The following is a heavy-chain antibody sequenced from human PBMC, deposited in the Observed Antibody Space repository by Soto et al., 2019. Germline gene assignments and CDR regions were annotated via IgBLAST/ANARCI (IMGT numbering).Heavy chain of an antibody. CDR1: GDSISSSTYY. CDR3: ARPYFSSSSMFDY. D-gene: IGHD6-6*01. J-gene: IGHJ4*02. CDR2: IYHTGTT. Sequence: LSLTCTVSGDSISSSTYYWGWIRQPPGKGLEWIGCIYHTGTTYYNPSLKSRVTISVDTSKNQFSLKLSSVTAADTAVYYCARPYFSSSSMFDYWGQGTLVTVSS. V-gene: IGHV4-39*01.